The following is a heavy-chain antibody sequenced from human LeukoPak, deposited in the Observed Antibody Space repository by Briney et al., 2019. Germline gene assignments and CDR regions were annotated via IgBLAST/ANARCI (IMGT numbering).Heavy chain of an antibody. J-gene: IGHJ4*02. Sequence: ASVKVSCKASGYTFSSYGISWVRQAPGQGLEWMGWISAYNGNTNYAQKLQGRVTMTTDTSTSTAYMELRSLRSDATAVYYCARDYSGYYYFDYWGQGTLVTVSS. D-gene: IGHD3-22*01. V-gene: IGHV1-18*01. CDR1: GYTFSSYG. CDR3: ARDYSGYYYFDY. CDR2: ISAYNGNT.